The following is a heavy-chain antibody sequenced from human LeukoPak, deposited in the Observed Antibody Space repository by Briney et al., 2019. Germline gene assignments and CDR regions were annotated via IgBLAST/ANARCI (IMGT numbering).Heavy chain of an antibody. CDR1: GGSFSGYY. Sequence: SGTLSLTCAVYGGSFSGYYWSWIRQPPGKGLEWIGEINHSGSTNYNPSLKSRVTISVDTSKNQFSLKLSSVTAADTAVYYCARLPARVSPFDYWGQGTPVTVSS. D-gene: IGHD3-10*01. V-gene: IGHV4-34*01. CDR3: ARLPARVSPFDY. J-gene: IGHJ4*02. CDR2: INHSGST.